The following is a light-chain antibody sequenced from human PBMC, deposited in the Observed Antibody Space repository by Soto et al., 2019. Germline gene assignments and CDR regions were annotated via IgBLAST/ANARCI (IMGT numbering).Light chain of an antibody. CDR3: QQYDGSPIT. CDR1: QSVSNNY. Sequence: EIVLTQSPGTLSLSPGERATLSCRASQSVSNNYLGWYQQKPGQAPRLLISGISKRATGIPDRFSGGGSGTDFTLTISRLEPEDFALYICQQYDGSPITFGQGTRLEIK. V-gene: IGKV3-20*01. J-gene: IGKJ5*01. CDR2: GIS.